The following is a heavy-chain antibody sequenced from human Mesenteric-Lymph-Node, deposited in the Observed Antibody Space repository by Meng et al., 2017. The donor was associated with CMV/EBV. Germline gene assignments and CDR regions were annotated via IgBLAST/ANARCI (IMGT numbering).Heavy chain of an antibody. J-gene: IGHJ6*02. CDR3: ARDSVAKVYTTLYSYGMDV. CDR2: IYSGGGST. Sequence: GGSLRLSCAASGFTVSSYYMVWVRQAPGKGLEWVSVIYSGGGSTYYADSVKGRFTVSRDSVKNTLFLQMNSLRVEDTAVYYCARDSVAKVYTTLYSYGMDVWGRGTTVTVSS. CDR1: GFTVSSYY. V-gene: IGHV3-53*01. D-gene: IGHD2/OR15-2a*01.